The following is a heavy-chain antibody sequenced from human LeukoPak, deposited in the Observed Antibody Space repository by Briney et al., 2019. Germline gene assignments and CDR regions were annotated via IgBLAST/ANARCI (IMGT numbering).Heavy chain of an antibody. Sequence: GESLKISCKGSGYRFTSDWIGWVRQMPGKGLEWMGIIYPGDSDTRYSPSFQGQVTISADKSISTAYLQWSSLKASDTAMYYCARLVGYCGGDCYPSGADYWGQGTLVTVSS. CDR1: GYRFTSDW. J-gene: IGHJ4*02. CDR3: ARLVGYCGGDCYPSGADY. CDR2: IYPGDSDT. V-gene: IGHV5-51*01. D-gene: IGHD2-21*02.